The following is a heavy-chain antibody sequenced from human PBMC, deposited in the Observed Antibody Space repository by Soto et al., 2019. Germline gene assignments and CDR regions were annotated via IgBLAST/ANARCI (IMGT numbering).Heavy chain of an antibody. D-gene: IGHD4-4*01. CDR3: MTTVPPSASHAFDI. CDR2: IDPSDSYT. CDR1: GYSFTSYW. J-gene: IGHJ3*02. Sequence: GESLKISCKGSGYSFTSYWISWVRQMPGKGLEWMGRIDPSDSYTNYSPSFQGHVTISADKSISTAYLQWSSLKASDTAMYYCMTTVPPSASHAFDIWGQGTMVTVS. V-gene: IGHV5-10-1*01.